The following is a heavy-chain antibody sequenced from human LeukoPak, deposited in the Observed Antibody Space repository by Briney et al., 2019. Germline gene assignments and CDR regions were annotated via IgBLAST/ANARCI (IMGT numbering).Heavy chain of an antibody. CDR2: MNPYSGNT. CDR1: GYTFTNYD. D-gene: IGHD2-15*01. J-gene: IGHJ4*02. V-gene: IGHV1-8*01. Sequence: GASVRVSCKASGYTFTNYDINWVRQATGQGLEWVGWMNPYSGNTGYAQKFQGRVTMTRNTSINTAYIELSSLESEDTAVYYCARVPAARDFGYWGQGTPVIVSS. CDR3: ARVPAARDFGY.